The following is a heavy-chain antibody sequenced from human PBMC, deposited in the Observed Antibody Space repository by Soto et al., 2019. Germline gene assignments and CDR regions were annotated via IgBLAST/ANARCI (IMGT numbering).Heavy chain of an antibody. J-gene: IGHJ5*02. CDR2: IIPILGIA. Sequence: SVKVSCKASGYTLTGYYMHWVRQAPGQGLEWMRRIIPILGIANYAQKFQGRVTITADKSTGTAYMELSSLRSEDTAVYYCARVGFGPWGQGTLVTVS. CDR3: ARVGFGP. CDR1: GYTLTGYY. V-gene: IGHV1-69*04.